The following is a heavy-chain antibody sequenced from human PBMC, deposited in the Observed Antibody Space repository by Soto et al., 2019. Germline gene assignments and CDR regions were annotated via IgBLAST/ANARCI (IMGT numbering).Heavy chain of an antibody. CDR3: ARRFEYFHH. V-gene: IGHV4-39*01. J-gene: IGHJ1*01. CDR2: IYYSGST. CDR1: GGSITSSSHY. Sequence: QLQLQESGPGLVKPSETLSLTCTVSGGSITSSSHYWGWIRQPPGKGLEWIGSIYYSGSTYYNPSLKSRVTIPVDTSKNQFSLKLSSVTAADTAVYYGARRFEYFHHWGQGTLVTVSS.